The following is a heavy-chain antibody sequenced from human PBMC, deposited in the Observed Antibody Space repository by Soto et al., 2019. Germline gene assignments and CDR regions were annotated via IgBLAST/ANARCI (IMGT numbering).Heavy chain of an antibody. J-gene: IGHJ6*02. Sequence: SVKVSCKASGGTFNKFAFSWVRQAPGQGFEWMGGIIPVFRSANYAQRFRGRITITADEYTSTVYLYLNDLRSDDTAVYYCARRYCASDNCPLFYYYGMDVWGQGTTVTVSS. CDR2: IIPVFRSA. CDR3: ARRYCASDNCPLFYYYGMDV. V-gene: IGHV1-69*13. CDR1: GGTFNKFA. D-gene: IGHD2-21*02.